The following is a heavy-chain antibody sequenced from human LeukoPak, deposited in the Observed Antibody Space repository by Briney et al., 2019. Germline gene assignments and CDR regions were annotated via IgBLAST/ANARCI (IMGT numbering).Heavy chain of an antibody. CDR3: AKDGPSQQLANYHFDY. Sequence: GGSLRLSCAASGFTFSSYGMHWVRQAPGKGLEWVAFIRYDGSNKYYADSVKGRFTISRDNSKNTLYLQMNSLRAEDTAVYYCAKDGPSQQLANYHFDYWGQGTLVTVSS. V-gene: IGHV3-30*02. CDR1: GFTFSSYG. D-gene: IGHD6-13*01. CDR2: IRYDGSNK. J-gene: IGHJ4*02.